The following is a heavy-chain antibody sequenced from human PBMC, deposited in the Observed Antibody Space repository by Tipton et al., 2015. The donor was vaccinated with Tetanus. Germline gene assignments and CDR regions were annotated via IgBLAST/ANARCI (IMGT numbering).Heavy chain of an antibody. CDR3: ARVWGRGQLVTKPNWYFDL. Sequence: SLRLSCAASGFTFHESYMSWIRQAPGKGLEWASYISSSGSTIYYADSVKGRFTISRDNAKNSLSLQVNSLRAEDTAVYYCARVWGRGQLVTKPNWYFDLWGRGTLVTVSS. J-gene: IGHJ2*01. CDR2: ISSSGSTI. D-gene: IGHD6-6*01. CDR1: GFTFHESY. V-gene: IGHV3-11*01.